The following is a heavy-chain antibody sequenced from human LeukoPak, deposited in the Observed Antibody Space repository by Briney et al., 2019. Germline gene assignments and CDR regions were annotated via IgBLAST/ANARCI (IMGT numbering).Heavy chain of an antibody. CDR2: ISSSSSTI. J-gene: IGHJ4*02. CDR3: ARDPPDTTLDY. D-gene: IGHD1-1*01. V-gene: IGHV3-11*04. CDR1: GFTFSDYY. Sequence: PGGSLRLSCAASGFTFSDYYMSWIRQAPRKGLEWVSYISSSSSTIYYADSVKGRFIISRDNAKNSLYLQMNSLRAEDTAVYYCARDPPDTTLDYWGQGTLVTVSS.